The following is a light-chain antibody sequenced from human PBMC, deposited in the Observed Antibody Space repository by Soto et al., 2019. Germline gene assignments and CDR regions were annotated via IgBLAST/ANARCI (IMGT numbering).Light chain of an antibody. J-gene: IGLJ2*01. Sequence: QSVLTQPASVSGSPGQSITISRTGTSSDVGGYNYVSWYQQHPGKAPKLMIYEVSNRPSGVSNRFSGSKSGNTASLTISGLQAEDEADYYCSSYTSSSNVVFGGGTKLTVL. CDR2: EVS. CDR3: SSYTSSSNVV. CDR1: SSDVGGYNY. V-gene: IGLV2-14*01.